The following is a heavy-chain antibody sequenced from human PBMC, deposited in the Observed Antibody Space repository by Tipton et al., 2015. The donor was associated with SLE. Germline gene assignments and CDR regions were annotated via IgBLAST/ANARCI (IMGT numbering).Heavy chain of an antibody. J-gene: IGHJ1*01. CDR1: GGSFSVHY. CDR3: ARGVTGTVGED. D-gene: IGHD1-7*01. CDR2: IDHSRST. Sequence: TLSLTCAVYGGSFSVHYWSWSWIRQPPGKGLEWIGEIDHSRSTNYNPSLKSRVTISVDKSQNQFSLNLTSVSVADTAVYYCARGVTGTVGEDWGQGTLVTVSS. V-gene: IGHV4-34*01.